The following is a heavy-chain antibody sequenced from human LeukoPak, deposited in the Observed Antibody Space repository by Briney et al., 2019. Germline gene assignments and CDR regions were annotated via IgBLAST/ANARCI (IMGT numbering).Heavy chain of an antibody. CDR1: GFTFSSYS. Sequence: PGGSLRLSCAASGFTFSSYSMNWVRQAPGKGLEWVSYISSSSSTIYYADSVKGRFTIYRDNAKNSLYLQMNSLRAEDTAVYYCASSNYYDSSGYDRYFDYWGQGTLVTVSS. V-gene: IGHV3-48*01. CDR2: ISSSSSTI. J-gene: IGHJ4*02. D-gene: IGHD3-22*01. CDR3: ASSNYYDSSGYDRYFDY.